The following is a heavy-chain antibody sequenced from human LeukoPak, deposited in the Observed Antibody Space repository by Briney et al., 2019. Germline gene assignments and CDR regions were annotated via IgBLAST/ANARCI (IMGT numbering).Heavy chain of an antibody. CDR1: GYTFTRHG. J-gene: IGHJ4*02. Sequence: ASVKVSCKASGYTFTRHGISWVRQAPGQGLEWIGWICAYNGDTKYAQNFQGRVTITTDTSTTTAYMELRSLRSDDTAVYYCARDPSNTSGNYPYFDYWGQGTLVTVSS. CDR2: ICAYNGDT. D-gene: IGHD3-22*01. CDR3: ARDPSNTSGNYPYFDY. V-gene: IGHV1-18*01.